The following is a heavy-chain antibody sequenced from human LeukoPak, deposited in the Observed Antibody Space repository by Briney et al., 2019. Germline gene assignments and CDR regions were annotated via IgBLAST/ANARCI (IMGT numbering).Heavy chain of an antibody. V-gene: IGHV4-59*08. CDR2: VYYTGST. Sequence: PLETLSLTCSVSGGSVSNYYWSWIRQPPGKGLEWIGYVYYTGSTSYNPSLKSRVTMFEDKSKNQFSLRLYSVTVADTAVYYCARHFAYSSSSYFDYWGQGSLVTVSS. CDR3: ARHFAYSSSSYFDY. D-gene: IGHD6-6*01. J-gene: IGHJ4*02. CDR1: GGSVSNYY.